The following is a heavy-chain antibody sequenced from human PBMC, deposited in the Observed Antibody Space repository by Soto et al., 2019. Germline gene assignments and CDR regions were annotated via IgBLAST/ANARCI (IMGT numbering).Heavy chain of an antibody. J-gene: IGHJ5*02. D-gene: IGHD2-2*01. CDR2: ISYDGSNK. Sequence: QVQLVESGGGVVQPGRSLRLSCAASGFTFSSYGRHWVRQAPGKGLEWVAVISYDGSNKYYADSVKGRFTISRDNSKNTLYLQMNSLRAEDTAVYYCAKGRSHCISTSCQPNWFDPWGQGTLVTVSS. CDR1: GFTFSSYG. V-gene: IGHV3-30*18. CDR3: AKGRSHCISTSCQPNWFDP.